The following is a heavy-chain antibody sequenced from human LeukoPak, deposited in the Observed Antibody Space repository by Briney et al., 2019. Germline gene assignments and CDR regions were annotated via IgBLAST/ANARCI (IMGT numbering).Heavy chain of an antibody. CDR1: GFTFSSYW. J-gene: IGHJ4*02. CDR3: TRGFGSGSSVPFDC. V-gene: IGHV3-74*01. CDR2: IDSDERGT. D-gene: IGHD3-10*01. Sequence: PGGSLRLSCAGSGFTFSSYWMHWVRQVPGKGLVWVSRIDSDERGTGYADSVKGRFTISRDNAKNTLYLQMNSLRAEDTAVYFCTRGFGSGSSVPFDCWGQGTLVTVSS.